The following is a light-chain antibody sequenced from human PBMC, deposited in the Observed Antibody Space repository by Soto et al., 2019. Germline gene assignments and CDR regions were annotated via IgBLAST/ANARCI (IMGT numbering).Light chain of an antibody. V-gene: IGLV1-40*01. J-gene: IGLJ2*01. CDR2: GNN. CDR1: SSNIGTSYD. CDR3: QSYDSSLSGVL. Sequence: QLVLTQPPSVSGAPGHRVTISCTGSSSNIGTSYDVHWYQQFPGTAPKLLIYGNNNRPSGVPDRFSGSKSGTSASLAITGLQVEDEADYYCQSYDSSLSGVLFGGGTKLTVL.